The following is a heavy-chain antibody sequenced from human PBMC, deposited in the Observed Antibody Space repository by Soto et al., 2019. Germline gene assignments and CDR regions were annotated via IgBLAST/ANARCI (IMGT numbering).Heavy chain of an antibody. D-gene: IGHD3-10*01. CDR2: IYHSGST. CDR1: GGSISSSNW. J-gene: IGHJ5*02. V-gene: IGHV4-4*02. Sequence: PSETLSLTCAVSGGSISSSNWWSWVRQPPGKGLEWIGEIYHSGSTNYNPSLKSRVTISVDKSKNQFSLKLSSVTAADTAVYYCARGPPLHYYGSGSYYKPHWFDPWGQGTLVTVS. CDR3: ARGPPLHYYGSGSYYKPHWFDP.